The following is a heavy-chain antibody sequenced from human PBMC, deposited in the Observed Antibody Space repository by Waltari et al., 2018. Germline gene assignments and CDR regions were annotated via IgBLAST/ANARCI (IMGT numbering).Heavy chain of an antibody. CDR1: GFTVSSNY. J-gene: IGHJ4*02. D-gene: IGHD3-16*01. CDR2: IYSGGST. Sequence: EVQLVESGGGLVQPGGSLRLSCAASGFTVSSNYMSWVRQAPGKGLEWVSVIYSGGSTDYADSGKGRFTISRDKSKNTLYLQMNSLRAEDTAVYYCATSRRDPGGLYYFDYWGQGTLVTVSS. CDR3: ATSRRDPGGLYYFDY. V-gene: IGHV3-66*02.